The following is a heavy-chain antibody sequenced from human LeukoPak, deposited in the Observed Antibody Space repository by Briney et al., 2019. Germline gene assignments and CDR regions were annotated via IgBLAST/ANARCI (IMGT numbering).Heavy chain of an antibody. D-gene: IGHD5-18*01. CDR1: GFTFSSYW. V-gene: IGHV3-7*01. CDR2: IKQDGSEI. Sequence: PGGSLRLSCAASGFTFSSYWMTWVRQAPGKGLEWVANIKQDGSEIYYVVSVKGRFTITRDNAQNSLYMQMNSLRAEGTAVYYCARSGHSYGFGYWGQGTLVTVSS. J-gene: IGHJ4*02. CDR3: ARSGHSYGFGY.